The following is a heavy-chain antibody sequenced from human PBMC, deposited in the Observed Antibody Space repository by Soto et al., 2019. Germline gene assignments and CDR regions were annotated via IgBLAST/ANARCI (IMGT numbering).Heavy chain of an antibody. CDR3: KRDEYSHDSSIYFPSFDS. V-gene: IGHV1-18*01. Sequence: VKVSCKASDYTFTCDGICWVRQAPGQGLEWMGWINPDNGDTNYAQKLQSRATMTTNTSTNTAYRELGSVRSDPGDVDYCKRDEYSHDSSIYFPSFDSWGRG. J-gene: IGHJ4*02. CDR1: DYTFTCDG. D-gene: IGHD3-22*01. CDR2: INPDNGDT.